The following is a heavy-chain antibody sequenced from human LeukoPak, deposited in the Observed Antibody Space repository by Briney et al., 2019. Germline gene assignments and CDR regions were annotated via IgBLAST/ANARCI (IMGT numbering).Heavy chain of an antibody. J-gene: IGHJ4*02. CDR1: GGSISSGGYY. V-gene: IGHV4-39*07. CDR3: ARESSSRRADY. D-gene: IGHD6-13*01. CDR2: INHSGST. Sequence: PSEALSLTCTVSGGSISSGGYYWSWIRQPPGKGLEWIGEINHSGSTNYNPSLKSRVTISVDTSKNQFSLKLSSVTAADTAVYYCARESSSRRADYWGQGTLVTVSS.